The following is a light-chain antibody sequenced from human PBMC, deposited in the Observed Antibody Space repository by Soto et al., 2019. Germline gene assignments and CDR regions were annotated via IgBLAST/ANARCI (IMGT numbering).Light chain of an antibody. J-gene: IGKJ1*01. CDR2: GAS. CDR3: QQYTYSPWT. V-gene: IGKV3-20*01. Sequence: EVVLTQSPGTLSLSPGERATLSCRTSQTISSSYLGWYQQKPGQAPRLLIYGASSRATGIPDRFSGSGSGTDFTLTISSLEAEDFAVYYCQQYTYSPWTFGQGTKVEIK. CDR1: QTISSSY.